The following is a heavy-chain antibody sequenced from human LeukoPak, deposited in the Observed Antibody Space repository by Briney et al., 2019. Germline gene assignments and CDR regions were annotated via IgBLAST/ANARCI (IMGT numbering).Heavy chain of an antibody. J-gene: IGHJ4*02. CDR2: IGGSGDST. V-gene: IGHV3-23*01. D-gene: IGHD6-13*01. CDR1: GFSFSNYA. CDR3: VKDKAYSSSWGYFDY. Sequence: PGGSLSLSFAASGFSFSNYAMNWFRQAPGKGLRWVCGIGGSGDSTYYSDSVRGRFTISRDNSKNTLYLQMNSLRAEDTAIYYCVKDKAYSSSWGYFDYWGQGTLVTVSS.